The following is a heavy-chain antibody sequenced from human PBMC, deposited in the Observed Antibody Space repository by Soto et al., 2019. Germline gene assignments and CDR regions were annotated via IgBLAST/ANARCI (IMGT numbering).Heavy chain of an antibody. CDR3: ARRGTIGAYNWFHP. Sequence: QVQLQQGGAGLLKPSETLSLTCAVYGGSFSGYYWSWMRQPQGKGLEWIGEINHRGSTNYNPSLKSRVTISVDTYKNQFSLKLSSVTAEDTAVYYCARRGTIGAYNWFHPWGQGTLVTVST. CDR2: INHRGST. CDR1: GGSFSGYY. V-gene: IGHV4-34*01. J-gene: IGHJ5*02. D-gene: IGHD3-16*01.